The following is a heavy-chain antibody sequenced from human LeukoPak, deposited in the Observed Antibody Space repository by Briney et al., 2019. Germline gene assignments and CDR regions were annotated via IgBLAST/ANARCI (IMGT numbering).Heavy chain of an antibody. Sequence: SPSETLSLTCSVSGYSISSGYHWGWIRLPPGQGLEWIGNIYRSGVTDYNPSLKSRVIISIDTSKNQFSLKVTSVTAADTAVYFCARGMSAGYSYGLLFDWWGQGTVVTVSA. J-gene: IGHJ4*02. CDR3: ARGMSAGYSYGLLFDW. V-gene: IGHV4-38-2*02. D-gene: IGHD5-18*01. CDR1: GYSISSGYH. CDR2: IYRSGVT.